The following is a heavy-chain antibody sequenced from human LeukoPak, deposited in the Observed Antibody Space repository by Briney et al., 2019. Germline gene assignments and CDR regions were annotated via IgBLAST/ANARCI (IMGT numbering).Heavy chain of an antibody. J-gene: IGHJ4*02. Sequence: GGSLRLSCAASGSTVSSNYMSWVRQAPGKGLEWVSAIYSGGDTYYADSVKGRFTISRDNSKNTLYLQMNGLRAEDTAMYYCARGYYGLNYFDYWGQGTLVTVSS. CDR1: GSTVSSNY. D-gene: IGHD3-16*01. CDR3: ARGYYGLNYFDY. CDR2: IYSGGDT. V-gene: IGHV3-53*01.